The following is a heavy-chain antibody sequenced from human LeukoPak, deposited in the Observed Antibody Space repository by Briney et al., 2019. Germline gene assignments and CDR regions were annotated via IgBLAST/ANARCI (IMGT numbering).Heavy chain of an antibody. Sequence: SVKVSCKASGGTFSSYAISWVRQAPGQGLTWMGRIIPILGIANYAQKFQGRVTITADKSTSTAYMELSSLRSEDTAVYYCARGDLWSGYTYYYYGMDVWGQGTTVTVSS. CDR3: ARGDLWSGYTYYYYGMDV. CDR1: GGTFSSYA. D-gene: IGHD3-3*01. V-gene: IGHV1-69*04. CDR2: IIPILGIA. J-gene: IGHJ6*02.